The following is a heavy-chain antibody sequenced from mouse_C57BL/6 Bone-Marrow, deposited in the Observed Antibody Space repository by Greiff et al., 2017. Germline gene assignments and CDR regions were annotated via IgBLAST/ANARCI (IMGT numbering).Heavy chain of an antibody. CDR3: ARDYYIDY. V-gene: IGHV1-55*01. Sequence: QVHVKQSGAELVKPGASVKMSCKASGYTFTSYWITWVKQRPGQGLEWIGDIYPGSGSTNYNEKFKSKATLTVDTSSSTAYMQLSSLTSEDSAVYYCARDYYIDYWGQGTTLTVSS. CDR1: GYTFTSYW. J-gene: IGHJ2*01. CDR2: IYPGSGST.